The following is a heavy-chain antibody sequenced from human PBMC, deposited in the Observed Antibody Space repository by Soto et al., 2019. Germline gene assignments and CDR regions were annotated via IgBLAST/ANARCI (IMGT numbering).Heavy chain of an antibody. V-gene: IGHV4-39*02. D-gene: IGHD6-13*01. CDR2: IYYSGST. CDR1: GESISGTIYY. CDR3: ARPGGSGWFYFDS. Sequence: ETLSLTCIVSGESISGTIYYWGWIRQPPGKGLEWIGSIYYSGSTYYNPSLKSRVTISVDTSKNHFSLKLTSVTAADMAVYYCARPGGSGWFYFDSWGQGSQVTVSS. J-gene: IGHJ4*02.